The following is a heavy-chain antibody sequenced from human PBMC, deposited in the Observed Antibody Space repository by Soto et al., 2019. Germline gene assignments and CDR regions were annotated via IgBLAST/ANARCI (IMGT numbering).Heavy chain of an antibody. Sequence: GASVKVSCKASGYTFTSYAMHWVRQAPGQRLEWMGWINAGNGNTKYSQKFQGRVTITRDTSASTAYMELSSLRSEDTAVYYCARERLKWFGELSCYYYYLDVWGKGTTVTVYS. J-gene: IGHJ6*03. D-gene: IGHD3-10*01. CDR1: GYTFTSYA. V-gene: IGHV1-3*01. CDR2: INAGNGNT. CDR3: ARERLKWFGELSCYYYYLDV.